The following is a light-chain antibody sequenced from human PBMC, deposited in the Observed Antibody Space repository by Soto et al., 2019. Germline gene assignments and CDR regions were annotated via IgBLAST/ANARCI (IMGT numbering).Light chain of an antibody. CDR2: GAS. CDR3: QQFGSSPLLT. J-gene: IGKJ4*01. Sequence: ESGLTQYPGTLSLSPGESAPLSCRASQSVSSTKLAWYQQRPGQAPRLLIFGASNRATGVPDRFSGSGSGTDFTLAISRLEPEDFAVYYCQQFGSSPLLTFGGGAKVDI. V-gene: IGKV3-20*01. CDR1: QSVSSTK.